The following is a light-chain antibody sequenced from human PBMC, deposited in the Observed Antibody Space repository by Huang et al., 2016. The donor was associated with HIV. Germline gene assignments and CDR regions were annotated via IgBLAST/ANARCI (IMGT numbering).Light chain of an antibody. CDR3: QQLHNSPYT. CDR2: KAS. CDR1: QSLSGW. Sequence: DIQMTQSPSTLSDSIGDRVTITCRASQSLSGWLAWYQQRPGNAPNLLISKASSLQSGVPPRFSGRGSGTDFILTISSLQPDDFATYYCQQLHNSPYTFGQGTKLEIK. V-gene: IGKV1-5*03. J-gene: IGKJ2*01.